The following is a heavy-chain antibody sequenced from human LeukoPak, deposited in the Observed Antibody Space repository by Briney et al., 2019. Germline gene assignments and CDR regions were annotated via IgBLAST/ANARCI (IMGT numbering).Heavy chain of an antibody. J-gene: IGHJ3*02. Sequence: AETLSLTCPVSGGAISRYYWSWIRPPPGRGLEWIGYIYYSGSTNYNPSLKSRVTISVDTSKNQFSLKLSSVTAADTAVYYCARSWFGVDAFDIWGQGTMVTVSS. CDR1: GGAISRYY. CDR3: ARSWFGVDAFDI. D-gene: IGHD3-10*01. V-gene: IGHV4-59*01. CDR2: IYYSGST.